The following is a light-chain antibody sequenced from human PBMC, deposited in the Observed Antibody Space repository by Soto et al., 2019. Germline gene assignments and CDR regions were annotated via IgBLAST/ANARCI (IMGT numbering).Light chain of an antibody. CDR1: QTIKTY. Sequence: DIQMTQSPSPLSASVGDSVTITCRASQTIKTYLNWYRHKPGEAPKLLLYAASRLQTGVPSRFSGSGSGTFFTLSISSLQPEDFATYYCQQTYSTPGTFGQGTKVEV. CDR3: QQTYSTPGT. V-gene: IGKV1-39*01. CDR2: AAS. J-gene: IGKJ1*01.